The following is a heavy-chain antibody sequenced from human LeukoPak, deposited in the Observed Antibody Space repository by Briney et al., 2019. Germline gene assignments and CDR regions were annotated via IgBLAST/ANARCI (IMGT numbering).Heavy chain of an antibody. Sequence: GESLKISCKGSGYSFTSYWISWVRQMPGKGPEWMGIIFPGDSDTRYSPSFQGQVTISVDESISTAYLQWSSLKASDTAIYYCARRRVGSGSYYNVGGYYFDNWGQGTLVTVSS. CDR3: ARRRVGSGSYYNVGGYYFDN. CDR2: IFPGDSDT. J-gene: IGHJ4*02. V-gene: IGHV5-51*01. D-gene: IGHD3-10*01. CDR1: GYSFTSYW.